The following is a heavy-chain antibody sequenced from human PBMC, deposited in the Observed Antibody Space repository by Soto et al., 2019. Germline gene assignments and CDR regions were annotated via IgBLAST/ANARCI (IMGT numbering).Heavy chain of an antibody. V-gene: IGHV3-30*03. Sequence: PGVSLRLSCVASGFNLNTYGIYWVRQAPGKGLQWVAQILYDGSKKHYADSVSGRFTITRDNSKNTVYLQMDSLRVDDTAMYYCVRDLALIADYWGQGTLVTFSS. CDR1: GFNLNTYG. D-gene: IGHD3-16*01. CDR2: ILYDGSKK. CDR3: VRDLALIADY. J-gene: IGHJ4*02.